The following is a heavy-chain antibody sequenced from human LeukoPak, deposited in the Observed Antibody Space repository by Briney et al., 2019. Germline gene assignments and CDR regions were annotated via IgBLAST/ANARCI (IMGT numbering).Heavy chain of an antibody. Sequence: SETLSLTCTVSGGSISNYYWSRIRQPPGKGLEWIGYISHSGSTNYSPSLKSRVTISLDTSKNQFSLKLSSVTAADTAVYYCARATRGSGSPYTTFDYWGQGTLVTVSS. V-gene: IGHV4-59*12. CDR3: ARATRGSGSPYTTFDY. CDR1: GGSISNYY. J-gene: IGHJ4*02. D-gene: IGHD1-26*01. CDR2: ISHSGST.